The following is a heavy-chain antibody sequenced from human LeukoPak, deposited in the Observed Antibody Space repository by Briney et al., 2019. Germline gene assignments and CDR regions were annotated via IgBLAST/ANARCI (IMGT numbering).Heavy chain of an antibody. CDR1: GGSISGSSYY. J-gene: IGHJ6*03. Sequence: SETLSLTCTVSGGSISGSSYYWGWIRQPPGKGLEWIGSIYYSGSTYYNPSLKSRVTISVDTSKNQFSLKVRPVTAADTAVYYCAREEYYYYMDVWGKGTTVTVSS. CDR2: IYYSGST. V-gene: IGHV4-39*07. CDR3: AREEYYYYMDV.